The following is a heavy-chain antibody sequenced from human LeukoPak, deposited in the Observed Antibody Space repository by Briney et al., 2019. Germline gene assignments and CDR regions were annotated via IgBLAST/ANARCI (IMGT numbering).Heavy chain of an antibody. CDR3: AKRGVVIRVFLVGFHKEAYYFDS. J-gene: IGHJ4*02. Sequence: GGSLRLSCAVSGITRSNYGMSWVRQAPGKGLEWVAGLSGSGGGTNYADSVQGRFTISRDNPKNTLYLQMNSLRAEDTAVYFCAKRGVVIRVFLVGFHKEAYYFDSWGQGALVTVSS. V-gene: IGHV3-23*01. CDR1: GITRSNYG. CDR2: LSGSGGGT. D-gene: IGHD3-10*01.